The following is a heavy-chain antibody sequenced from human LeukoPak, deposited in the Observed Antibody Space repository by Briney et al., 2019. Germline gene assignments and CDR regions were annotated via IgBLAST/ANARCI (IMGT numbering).Heavy chain of an antibody. CDR3: ARVWIYCTGGSCYSSWFDS. Sequence: SETLSLTCAVYGGSFSGYYWSWIRQPPGKGLEWIGEIKHSGSTNYNPSLKSRVTVSADTSKHQFSLELSSVTAADTAVYYCARVWIYCTGGSCYSSWFDSWGQGTLVTVSS. J-gene: IGHJ5*01. CDR1: GGSFSGYY. V-gene: IGHV4-34*01. CDR2: IKHSGST. D-gene: IGHD2-15*01.